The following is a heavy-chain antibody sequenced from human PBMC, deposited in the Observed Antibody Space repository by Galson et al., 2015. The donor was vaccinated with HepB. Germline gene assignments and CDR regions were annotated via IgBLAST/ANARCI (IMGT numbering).Heavy chain of an antibody. CDR2: IDPSDSYT. D-gene: IGHD4-17*01. J-gene: IGHJ4*02. V-gene: IGHV5-10-1*01. CDR1: GYSFTSYW. Sequence: QSGAEVKKPGESLRISCKGSGYSFTSYWISWVRQMPGKDLEWMGRIDPSDSYTNYSPSFQGHVTISADKSISTAYLQWSSLKASDTAMYYCASRGMGNGDYGGWGRGTLVTVSS. CDR3: ASRGMGNGDYGG.